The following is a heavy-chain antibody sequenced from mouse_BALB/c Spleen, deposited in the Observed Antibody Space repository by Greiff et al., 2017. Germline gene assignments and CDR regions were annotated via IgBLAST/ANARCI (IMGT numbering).Heavy chain of an antibody. V-gene: IGHV5-12-2*01. Sequence: EVQRVESGGGLVQPGGSLKLSCAASGFTFSSYTMSWVRQTPEKRLEWVAYISNGGGSTYYPDTVKGRFTISRDNAKNTLYLQMSSLKSEDTAMYYCARQEYGNSGAMDYWGQGTSVTVSS. D-gene: IGHD2-10*02. J-gene: IGHJ4*01. CDR3: ARQEYGNSGAMDY. CDR1: GFTFSSYT. CDR2: ISNGGGST.